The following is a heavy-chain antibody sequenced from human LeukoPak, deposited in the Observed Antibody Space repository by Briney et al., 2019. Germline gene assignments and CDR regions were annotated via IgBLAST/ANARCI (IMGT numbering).Heavy chain of an antibody. J-gene: IGHJ2*01. Sequence: SETLSLTCAVYGGSFSGYYWSWIRQPPGKGLEWIGEINHSGSTNYNPSLKSRVTISVDTSKNQFSLKLSSVTAADTAVYYCARSPQYIAAAGGRWYFDLWGRGTLVTVSS. CDR3: ARSPQYIAAAGGRWYFDL. CDR1: GGSFSGYY. D-gene: IGHD6-13*01. CDR2: INHSGST. V-gene: IGHV4-34*01.